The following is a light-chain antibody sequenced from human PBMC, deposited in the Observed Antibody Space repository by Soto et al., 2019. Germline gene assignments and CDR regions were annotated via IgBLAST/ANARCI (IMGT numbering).Light chain of an antibody. CDR3: QSYDSSLRGSV. CDR1: SSNIGAGYE. J-gene: IGLJ1*01. V-gene: IGLV1-40*01. CDR2: GNS. Sequence: QSVLTQPPSVSGAPGQRVTISCTGSSSNIGAGYEVHWYQHLPGKAPKLLIYGNSDRPSGVPDRFPGSRSGTSASLAVSGLQAEDEADYYCQSYDSSLRGSVFGTGTKVTVL.